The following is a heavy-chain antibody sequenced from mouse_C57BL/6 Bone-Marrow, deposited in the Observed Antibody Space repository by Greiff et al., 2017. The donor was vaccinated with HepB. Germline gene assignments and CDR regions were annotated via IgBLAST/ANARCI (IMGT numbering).Heavy chain of an antibody. CDR3: ARRVLTWFAY. V-gene: IGHV1-76*01. Sequence: VQLQQSGAELVRPGASVKLSCKASGYTFTDYYINWVKQRPGQGLEWIARIYPGSGNTYYNEKFKGKATLTAEKSSSTAYMQLSSLTSEDSAVYFCARRVLTWFAYWGQGTLVTVSA. CDR1: GYTFTDYY. CDR2: IYPGSGNT. J-gene: IGHJ3*01. D-gene: IGHD1-1*01.